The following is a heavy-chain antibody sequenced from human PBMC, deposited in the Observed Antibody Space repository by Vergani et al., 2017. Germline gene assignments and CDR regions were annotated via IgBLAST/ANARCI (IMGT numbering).Heavy chain of an antibody. CDR2: IYSGGST. CDR3: ASDTLQLDAFDI. D-gene: IGHD1-1*01. J-gene: IGHJ3*02. CDR1: GFTVSSNY. V-gene: IGHV3-53*04. Sequence: EVQLVESGGGLVQPGGSLRLSCAASGFTVSSNYMSWVRQAPGKGLEWVSVIYSGGSTYYADSVKGRFTIPRHNSKNSLYLQMNSLRAEDTAVYYCASDTLQLDAFDIWGQGTMVTVSS.